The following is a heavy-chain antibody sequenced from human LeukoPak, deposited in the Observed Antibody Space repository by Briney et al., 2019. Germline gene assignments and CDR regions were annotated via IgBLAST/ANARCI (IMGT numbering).Heavy chain of an antibody. V-gene: IGHV3-20*01. CDR2: INWNGGST. Sequence: PGGSLRLSCAASGFTFDDYGMSWVRQAPGKGLEWVSGINWNGGSTGYAESVKGRFTISRDNAKNSLYLQMNSLRAEDTALYHCARDIVAAAGDTRFDPWGQGTLVTVSS. D-gene: IGHD6-13*01. CDR3: ARDIVAAAGDTRFDP. J-gene: IGHJ5*02. CDR1: GFTFDDYG.